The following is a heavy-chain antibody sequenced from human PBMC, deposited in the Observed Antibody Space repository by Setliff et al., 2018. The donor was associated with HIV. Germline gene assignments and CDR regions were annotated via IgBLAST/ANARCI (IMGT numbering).Heavy chain of an antibody. J-gene: IGHJ4*02. V-gene: IGHV1-46*02. CDR1: GYTFNNYY. CDR3: ARAYYDSVWGSHRYRFYYFDY. Sequence: ASVKVSCKASGYTFNNYYMHRVRQAPGQGLEWMGIINPSDNRTYYAQKFQGRVNMTRDTSTSSVYMELRSLRSEDTAVYYCARAYYDSVWGSHRYRFYYFDYWGQGSLVTVSS. CDR2: INPSDNRT. D-gene: IGHD3-16*02.